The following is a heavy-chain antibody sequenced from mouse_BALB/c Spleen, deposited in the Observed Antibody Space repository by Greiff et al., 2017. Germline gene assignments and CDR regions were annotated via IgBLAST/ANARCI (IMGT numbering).Heavy chain of an antibody. CDR3: ARANDYGSPYWYFDV. D-gene: IGHD1-1*01. Sequence: VQLQQSGPELLKPGASVKISCKATGYTFSSYWIEWVKQSPGHGLEWIGDILPGSGSTNYNEKFKGKATFTVDTSSTTAYMQLSSLTSEDSAVYYCARANDYGSPYWYFDVWGAGTTVTVSS. V-gene: IGHV1-9*01. CDR2: ILPGSGST. J-gene: IGHJ1*01. CDR1: GYTFSSYW.